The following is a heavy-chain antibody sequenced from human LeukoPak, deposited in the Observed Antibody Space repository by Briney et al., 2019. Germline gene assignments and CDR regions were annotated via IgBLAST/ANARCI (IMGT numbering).Heavy chain of an antibody. J-gene: IGHJ6*02. CDR2: IIPIFGTA. D-gene: IGHD6-19*01. V-gene: IGHV1-69*01. CDR1: GGTFSSYA. Sequence: SVKVSCKASGGTFSSYAISWVRQAPGQGLEWMGGIIPIFGTANYAQKLQGRVTITADESTSTAYMELSSLRSEDTAVYYCARDRIAVAGTRYYYYGMDVWGQGTTVTVSS. CDR3: ARDRIAVAGTRYYYYGMDV.